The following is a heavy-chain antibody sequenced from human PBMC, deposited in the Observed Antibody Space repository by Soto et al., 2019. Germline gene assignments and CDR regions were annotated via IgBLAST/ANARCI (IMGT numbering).Heavy chain of an antibody. V-gene: IGHV4-30-4*01. CDR2: IYYSGST. CDR3: ARDSVYYYGSGSYYGSGY. Sequence: QVQLQESGPGLVKPSQTLSLTCTVSGGSISSGDYYWSWIRQPPGKGLEWIGYIYYSGSTYYNPSLKSRFTISLDTSKNQFSLKLSSVTAADTAVYYCARDSVYYYGSGSYYGSGYWGQGTLVTVSS. CDR1: GGSISSGDYY. J-gene: IGHJ4*02. D-gene: IGHD3-10*01.